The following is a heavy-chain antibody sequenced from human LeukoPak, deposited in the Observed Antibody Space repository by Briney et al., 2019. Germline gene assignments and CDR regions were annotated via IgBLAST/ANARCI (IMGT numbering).Heavy chain of an antibody. CDR3: ARDLSGAMTTVTCADY. Sequence: ASVKVSRKASGYTFTGYYMHWVRQAPGQGLEWMGWINPNSGGTNYAQKFQGRVTMTRDTSISTAYMELSRLRSDDTAVYYCARDLSGAMTTVTCADYWGQGTLVTVSS. V-gene: IGHV1-2*02. CDR1: GYTFTGYY. CDR2: INPNSGGT. J-gene: IGHJ4*02. D-gene: IGHD4-17*01.